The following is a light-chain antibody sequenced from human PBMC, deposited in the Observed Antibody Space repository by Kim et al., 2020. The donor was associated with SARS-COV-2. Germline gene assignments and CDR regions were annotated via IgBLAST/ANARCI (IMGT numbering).Light chain of an antibody. CDR3: QQYYKSSPP. Sequence: SASVEETVTITCRASQDINTWLAWYQQKPGKAPKLLVHTASTLESGVPSRFSGSGSGTEFTLTIRSLQPDDFATYYCQQYYKSSPPFGGGTKLEI. V-gene: IGKV1-5*03. CDR1: QDINTW. J-gene: IGKJ4*01. CDR2: TAS.